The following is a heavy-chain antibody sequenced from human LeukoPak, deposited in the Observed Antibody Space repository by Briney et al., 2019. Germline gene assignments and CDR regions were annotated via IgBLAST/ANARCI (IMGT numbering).Heavy chain of an antibody. J-gene: IGHJ4*02. CDR3: ARQTGSGLFILP. CDR2: MYHSGST. D-gene: IGHD3/OR15-3a*01. V-gene: IGHV4-38-2*02. Sequence: SETLSLTCTVSGYSISSGYYWGWIRQPPGKGLEWIGSMYHSGSTYYKPSLKSRVTISLDTSKNQFSLRLTSVTAADTAVYYCARQTGSGLFILPGGQGTLVTVSS. CDR1: GYSISSGYY.